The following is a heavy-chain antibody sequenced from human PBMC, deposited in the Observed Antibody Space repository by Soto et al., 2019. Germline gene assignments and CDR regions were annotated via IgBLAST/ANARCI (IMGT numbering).Heavy chain of an antibody. CDR2: ISAYNGDV. J-gene: IGHJ5*02. Sequence: QVPLAQSGVEVKKPGASVKVSCKASGYTFSSYGISWVRQAPGQGLEWMGWISAYNGDVNYAQNFHGRVTMATDTSTSTAYMELRSLRSDDTAIYYCARDGPLISSRSWLDPWGPGTLVTVSS. D-gene: IGHD3-16*01. CDR3: ARDGPLISSRSWLDP. CDR1: GYTFSSYG. V-gene: IGHV1-18*04.